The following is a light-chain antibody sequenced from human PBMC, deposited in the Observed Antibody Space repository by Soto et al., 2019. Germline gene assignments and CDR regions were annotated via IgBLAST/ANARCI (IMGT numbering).Light chain of an antibody. V-gene: IGKV3-15*01. Sequence: EIVMTQSPPTLSVSPGERATLSCRASQSVSSNLAWYQQKPGQAPRLLIYGASTRATGIPARFSGSGSGTEFTLTNSSLQSEDFAVYYCQQYNNWPPWTFGQGTKVEIK. CDR1: QSVSSN. CDR3: QQYNNWPPWT. CDR2: GAS. J-gene: IGKJ1*01.